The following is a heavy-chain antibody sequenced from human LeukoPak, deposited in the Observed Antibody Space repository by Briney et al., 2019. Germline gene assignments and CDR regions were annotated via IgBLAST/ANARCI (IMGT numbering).Heavy chain of an antibody. D-gene: IGHD3-3*01. CDR2: INPNSGGT. CDR1: GYTFTGYY. Sequence: ASVKVSCKASGYTFTGYYMHWVRQAPGQGLEWMGWINPNSGGTNYAQKFQGRVTITRDTSTSTAYMELSRLRSDDTAVYYCARALVSIFGVVTADAFDIWGQGTMVTVSS. CDR3: ARALVSIFGVVTADAFDI. V-gene: IGHV1-2*02. J-gene: IGHJ3*02.